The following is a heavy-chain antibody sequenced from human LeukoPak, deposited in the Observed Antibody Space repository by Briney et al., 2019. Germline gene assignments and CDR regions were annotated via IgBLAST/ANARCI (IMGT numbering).Heavy chain of an antibody. Sequence: GGSLRLSCAASGFTFSSNYVNWVRQAPGKGLEWVSMIYPSGNTFYTDSVKGRFTISRDNSKNTLDLQMNSLRAEDTAVYYCARRGHGYGSPFDYWGQGTLVTVSS. V-gene: IGHV3-66*04. CDR1: GFTFSSNY. CDR2: IYPSGNT. J-gene: IGHJ4*02. D-gene: IGHD5-18*01. CDR3: ARRGHGYGSPFDY.